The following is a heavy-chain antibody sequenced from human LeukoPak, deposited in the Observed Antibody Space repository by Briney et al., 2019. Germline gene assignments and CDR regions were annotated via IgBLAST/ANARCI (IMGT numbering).Heavy chain of an antibody. J-gene: IGHJ5*02. CDR3: ANEHRSSSLGSGFDP. V-gene: IGHV3-30*02. D-gene: IGHD6-6*01. CDR1: GFIFSGYG. Sequence: PGGSLRLSCAASGFIFSGYGMHWVRQAPGKGLEWVAVIWYDGSNKYYADSVKGRFTISRDNSKNTLYLQMNSLRAEDTAVYYCANEHRSSSLGSGFDPWGQGTLVTVSS. CDR2: IWYDGSNK.